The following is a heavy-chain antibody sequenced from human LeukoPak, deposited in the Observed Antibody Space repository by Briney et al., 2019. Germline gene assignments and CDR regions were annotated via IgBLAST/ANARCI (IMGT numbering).Heavy chain of an antibody. CDR1: GGSISSRIYY. V-gene: IGHV4-39*01. CDR3: ARRPYCSGGSCYFDY. D-gene: IGHD2-15*01. CDR2: FYYSGST. Sequence: SETLSLTCTVSGGSISSRIYYWGWIRQPPGKGLEWIGSFYYSGSTYYNPSLKSRVTISVDTSKNQFPLNLSSVTAADTAVYYCARRPYCSGGSCYFDYWGQGTLVTVSS. J-gene: IGHJ4*02.